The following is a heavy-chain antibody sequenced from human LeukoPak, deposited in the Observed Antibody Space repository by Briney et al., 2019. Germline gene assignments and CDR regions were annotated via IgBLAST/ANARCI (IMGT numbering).Heavy chain of an antibody. V-gene: IGHV3-21*01. CDR2: ISVSGNT. J-gene: IGHJ3*02. Sequence: GGSLRLSCAASGFTLSSYAMSWVRQAPGKGLEWVSAISVSGNTYHADSVKGRFTISRDNAKNSLYLQMNSLRAEDTAVYYCARAARITMIVVVMGNDAFDIWGQGTMVTVSS. CDR3: ARAARITMIVVVMGNDAFDI. CDR1: GFTLSSYA. D-gene: IGHD3-22*01.